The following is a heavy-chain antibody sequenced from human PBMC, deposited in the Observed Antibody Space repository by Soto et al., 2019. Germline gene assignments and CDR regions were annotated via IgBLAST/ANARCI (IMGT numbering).Heavy chain of an antibody. CDR3: GKHPLGHDSSGYVEY. CDR2: ISYDGSNK. Sequence: GGSLRLSCAASGFSFSSHGMHWVRQTPYKRLEWVTVISYDGSNKYYLDSVKGRFTISRDNSKNTLYLQMNSLRAEDTAVYYCGKHPLGHDSSGYVEYWGQGIQVTVSS. CDR1: GFSFSSHG. J-gene: IGHJ4*02. V-gene: IGHV3-30*18. D-gene: IGHD3-22*01.